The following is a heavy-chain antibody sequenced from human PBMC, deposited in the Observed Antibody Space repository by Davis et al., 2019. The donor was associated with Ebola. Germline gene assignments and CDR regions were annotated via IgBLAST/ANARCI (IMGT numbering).Heavy chain of an antibody. V-gene: IGHV3-48*04. CDR3: ARSTV. Sequence: GESLKISCVASEFTFSKFSMNWIRQAPGRGLEWVSYISPTTTTIYYADSVKGRFTISRDNAKNSLYLQMNSLRAEDTAVYYCARSTVWGQGTTVTVSS. J-gene: IGHJ6*02. CDR2: ISPTTTTI. CDR1: EFTFSKFS.